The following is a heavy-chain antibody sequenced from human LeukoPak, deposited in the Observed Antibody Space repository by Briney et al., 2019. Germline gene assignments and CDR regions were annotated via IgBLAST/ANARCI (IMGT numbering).Heavy chain of an antibody. V-gene: IGHV1-24*01. CDR3: ATEWNSGSYYDNNWFDP. CDR1: GYTLTELS. Sequence: ASVKVSFKVSGYTLTELSMHWVRQAPGKGLEWMGGFDPEDGETIYAQKFQGRVTMTEDTSTDTAYMDLSSLRSEDTAVYYCATEWNSGSYYDNNWFDPWGQGTLVTVSS. J-gene: IGHJ5*02. CDR2: FDPEDGET. D-gene: IGHD1-26*01.